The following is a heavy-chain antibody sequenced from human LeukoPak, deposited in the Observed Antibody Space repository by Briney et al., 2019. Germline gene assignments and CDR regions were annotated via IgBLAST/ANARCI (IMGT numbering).Heavy chain of an antibody. CDR2: IRYDGSNK. Sequence: GGSLRLSCAASGFTFSSYGMHWVRQAPGKGLEWVAFIRYDGSNKYYADSVKGRFTISRDNSKNTLYLQMNSLRADDTAVYYCAKFPRFDILTGYFPYLYFDYWGQGTLVTVSS. CDR1: GFTFSSYG. J-gene: IGHJ4*02. V-gene: IGHV3-30*02. D-gene: IGHD3-9*01. CDR3: AKFPRFDILTGYFPYLYFDY.